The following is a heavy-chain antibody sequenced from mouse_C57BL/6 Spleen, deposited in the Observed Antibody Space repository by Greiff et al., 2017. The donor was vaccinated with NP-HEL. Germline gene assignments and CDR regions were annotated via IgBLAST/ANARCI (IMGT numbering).Heavy chain of an antibody. V-gene: IGHV1-26*01. CDR3: ARIYYGKGGLDYAMDY. CDR2: INPNNGGT. J-gene: IGHJ4*01. Sequence: EVQLHQSGPELVKPGASVKISCKASGYTFTDYYMNWVKQSHGKSLEWIGDINPNNGGTSYNQKFKGKATLTVDKSSSTAYMELRSLTSEDSAVYYCARIYYGKGGLDYAMDYWGQGTSVTVSS. CDR1: GYTFTDYY. D-gene: IGHD2-1*01.